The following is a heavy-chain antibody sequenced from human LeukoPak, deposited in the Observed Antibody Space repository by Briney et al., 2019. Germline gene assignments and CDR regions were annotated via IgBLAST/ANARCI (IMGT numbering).Heavy chain of an antibody. Sequence: ASVKVCCKASGYTFTGYYMHWVRQAPGQGLEWMGWINPNSGGTNYAQKFQGRVTMTRDTSISTAYMELSRLRSDDTAVYYCARDVCSSTSCYGWFDPWGQGTLVTVSS. J-gene: IGHJ5*02. D-gene: IGHD2-2*01. CDR3: ARDVCSSTSCYGWFDP. CDR2: INPNSGGT. CDR1: GYTFTGYY. V-gene: IGHV1-2*02.